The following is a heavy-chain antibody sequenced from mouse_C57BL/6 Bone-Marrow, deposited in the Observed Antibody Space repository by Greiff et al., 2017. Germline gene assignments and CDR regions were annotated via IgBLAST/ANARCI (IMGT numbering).Heavy chain of an antibody. CDR2: INPNNGGT. CDR1: GYTFTDYY. D-gene: IGHD2-4*01. J-gene: IGHJ2*01. Sequence: EVQLQQSGPELVKPGASVKISCKASGYTFTDYYMNWVKQSHGKSLEWIGDINPNNGGTSYNQKFKGKATLTVDKSSSTAYMELRSLTSEDSAVYYCANDYDGGRRGFDYWGQGTTLTVSS. V-gene: IGHV1-26*01. CDR3: ANDYDGGRRGFDY.